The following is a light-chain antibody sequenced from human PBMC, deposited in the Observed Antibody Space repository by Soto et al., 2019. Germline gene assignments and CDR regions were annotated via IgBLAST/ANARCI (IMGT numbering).Light chain of an antibody. Sequence: QSVLTQPPSVSGAQGQRAPISCPGGSPKIGAGYDVHWYQQLPGTAPKLLIYGNSNRPSGVPDRFSGSKSGTSASLAITGLQAEDEADYYCQSYDSSLSGSVVFGGGTKLTVL. CDR3: QSYDSSLSGSVV. J-gene: IGLJ2*01. V-gene: IGLV1-40*01. CDR2: GNS. CDR1: SPKIGAGYD.